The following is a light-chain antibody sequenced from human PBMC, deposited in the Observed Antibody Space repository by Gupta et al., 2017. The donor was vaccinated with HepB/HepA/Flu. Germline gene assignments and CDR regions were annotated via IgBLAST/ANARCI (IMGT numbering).Light chain of an antibody. CDR2: LGS. Sequence: DIVMTQSPLSLPVTPREPASISCRSSQSLLHINGYNYLDCYLQKPAQSPQLIIYLGSNRASGATYSFSGSGGEKDFTLKSSGEEDEDGGVYYHIQNLPTWTFGQGTKVEIK. CDR1: QSLLHINGYNY. CDR3: IQNLPTWT. V-gene: IGKV2-28*01. J-gene: IGKJ1*01.